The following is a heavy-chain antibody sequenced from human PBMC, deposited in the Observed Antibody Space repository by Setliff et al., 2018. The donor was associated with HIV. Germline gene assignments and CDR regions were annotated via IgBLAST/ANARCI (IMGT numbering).Heavy chain of an antibody. J-gene: IGHJ6*03. D-gene: IGHD3-3*01. CDR2: MSHSGST. V-gene: IGHV4-39*07. CDR1: GGSISSGTYY. Sequence: SETLSLTCRVSGGSISSGTYYWGWIRQPPGKGLEWIGSMSHSGSTLYNPSLKSRVTISVDTSNNQLSLKLSSVTAADAAVYYCARVKGFWSDHIGTYDYHYYMDGGGKGTTVTVSS. CDR3: ARVKGFWSDHIGTYDYHYYMDG.